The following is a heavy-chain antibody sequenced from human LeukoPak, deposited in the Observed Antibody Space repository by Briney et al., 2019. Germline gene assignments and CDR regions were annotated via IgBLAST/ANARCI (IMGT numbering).Heavy chain of an antibody. CDR1: GYTFTSSD. J-gene: IGHJ5*02. Sequence: GASVKVSCKASGYTFTSSDINWVRQATGQGLEWMGWMNPNSGNTGYAQKFQGRATMTRDTSISTAYMELSSLRSEDTAVYYCATYSASSGRGVAPWGQGTLVTVSS. CDR3: ATYSASSGRGVAP. V-gene: IGHV1-8*01. CDR2: MNPNSGNT. D-gene: IGHD1-26*01.